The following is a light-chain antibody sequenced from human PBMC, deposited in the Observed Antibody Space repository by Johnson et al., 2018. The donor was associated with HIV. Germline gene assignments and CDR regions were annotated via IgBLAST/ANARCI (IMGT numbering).Light chain of an antibody. J-gene: IGLJ1*01. CDR2: ENK. CDR1: SSNIGNNY. CDR3: GAWDSGLTAHFV. V-gene: IGLV1-51*02. Sequence: QPVLTQPPSVSAAPGQKVTISCSGSSSNIGNNYVSWYQQLPGTAPKLLIYENKKRPSGIADRFSASKSGTSATLDLTGLQTGDEADYYCGAWDSGLTAHFVFGSGTTITVL.